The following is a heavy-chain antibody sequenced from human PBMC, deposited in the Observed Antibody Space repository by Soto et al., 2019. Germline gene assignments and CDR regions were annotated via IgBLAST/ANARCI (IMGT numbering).Heavy chain of an antibody. V-gene: IGHV4-4*07. CDR1: GGSISSYY. CDR2: IYTSGST. CDR3: ARVSPPSRLGELSPRDAFDI. D-gene: IGHD3-16*02. Sequence: QVQLQESGPGLVKPSETLSLTCTVSGGSISSYYWSWIRQPAGKGLEWIGRIYTSGSTNYNPSLKSRVTMSVDTSKNQFSLKLSSVTAADTAVYYCARVSPPSRLGELSPRDAFDIWGQGTMVTVSS. J-gene: IGHJ3*02.